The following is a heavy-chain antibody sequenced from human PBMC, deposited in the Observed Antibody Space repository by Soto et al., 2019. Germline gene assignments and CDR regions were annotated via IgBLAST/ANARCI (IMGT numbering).Heavy chain of an antibody. D-gene: IGHD5-18*01. V-gene: IGHV3-74*03. CDR2: INGDGRST. CDR3: AGGGGTGLVTYGMDV. J-gene: IGHJ6*02. Sequence: EVQLVESGGGLVQPGGSLRLSCAASGFTFNTYWMHWVRQAPGKGLVWVSRINGDGRSTTYADSVKGRFTISRDNAKNPLNRKRNSLGADDMAVYYGAGGGGTGLVTYGMDVCGQGTTVTVSS. CDR1: GFTFNTYW.